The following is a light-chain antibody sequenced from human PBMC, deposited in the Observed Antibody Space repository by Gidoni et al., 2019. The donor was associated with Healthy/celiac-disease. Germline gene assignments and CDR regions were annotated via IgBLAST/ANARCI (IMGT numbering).Light chain of an antibody. CDR2: GAS. V-gene: IGKV3-20*01. CDR3: QQYGSSPT. Sequence: EIVLTQSPGTLSLSPGERATHSCRASQSVSSSNLAWYQQKPGQAPRLLIYGASSRATGMPDRFSGSGSGTDFTLTISRLEPEDFAVYYCQQYGSSPTFGGGTKVEIK. CDR1: QSVSSSN. J-gene: IGKJ4*01.